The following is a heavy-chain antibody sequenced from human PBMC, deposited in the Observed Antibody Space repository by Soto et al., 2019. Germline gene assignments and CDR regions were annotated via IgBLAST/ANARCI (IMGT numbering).Heavy chain of an antibody. CDR1: GFTFSSYS. D-gene: IGHD6-19*01. V-gene: IGHV3-21*01. Sequence: GGSLRLSCAASGFTFSSYSMNWVRQAPGKGLEWVSSISSSSSYIYYADSVKGRFTISRDNAKNSLYLQMNSLRAEDTAVYYCARALIAVAGTIDYWGQGTLVTVSS. J-gene: IGHJ4*02. CDR2: ISSSSSYI. CDR3: ARALIAVAGTIDY.